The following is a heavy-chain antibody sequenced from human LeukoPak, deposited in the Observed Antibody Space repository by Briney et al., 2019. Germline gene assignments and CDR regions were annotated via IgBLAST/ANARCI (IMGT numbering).Heavy chain of an antibody. V-gene: IGHV3-9*01. Sequence: GGSLRLSCAASGFTFDDYAMHWVRQAPGKGLEWVSGISWNSGSIGYADSVKGRFTISRDNAKNSLYLQMNSLRAEDTAVYYCATDYGDYWGQGTLVTVSS. CDR1: GFTFDDYA. J-gene: IGHJ4*02. CDR2: ISWNSGSI. CDR3: ATDYGDY.